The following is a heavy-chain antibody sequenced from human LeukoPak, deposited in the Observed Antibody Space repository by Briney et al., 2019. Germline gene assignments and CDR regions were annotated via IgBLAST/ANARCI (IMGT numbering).Heavy chain of an antibody. J-gene: IGHJ5*02. CDR1: GGSISSYY. Sequence: ASETLSLTCTVSGGSISSYYWSWIRQPPGKGLEWIGYIYYSGSTNYNPSLKSRVTISVDTSKNQFSLKLSSVTAADTAVYYCARGIRIAAAYIQLRFDPWGQGTLVTVSS. V-gene: IGHV4-59*12. CDR3: ARGIRIAAAYIQLRFDP. CDR2: IYYSGST. D-gene: IGHD6-13*01.